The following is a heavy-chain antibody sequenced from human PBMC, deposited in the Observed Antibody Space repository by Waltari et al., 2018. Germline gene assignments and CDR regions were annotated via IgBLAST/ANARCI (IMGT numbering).Heavy chain of an antibody. CDR1: GGTFSSYA. V-gene: IGHV1-69*15. CDR2: IIPIFGTT. CDR3: ARGAMPQPYYYYYMDV. J-gene: IGHJ6*03. D-gene: IGHD2-2*01. Sequence: QVQLVQSGAEVKKPGSSVKVSCKASGGTFSSYAISWVRQAPGQGLEWMGRIIPIFGTTNYAQNVQGRVTITADESTSTAYMELSSLRSEDTAVYYCARGAMPQPYYYYYMDVWGKGTTVTVSS.